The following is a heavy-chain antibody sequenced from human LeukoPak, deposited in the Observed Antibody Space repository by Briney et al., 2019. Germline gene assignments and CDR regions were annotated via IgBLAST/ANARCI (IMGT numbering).Heavy chain of an antibody. CDR2: IYHSGST. J-gene: IGHJ4*02. D-gene: IGHD3-10*01. CDR1: GYSISSGHY. Sequence: SETLSLTCTVSGYSISSGHYWGWIRQPPGKGLEWIGSIYHSGSTYYNPSLKSRVTISVDTSKNQFSLQLNSVTPEDTAVYYCARARLHHTYGSGTNFDYWGQGTLVTVSS. V-gene: IGHV4-38-2*02. CDR3: ARARLHHTYGSGTNFDY.